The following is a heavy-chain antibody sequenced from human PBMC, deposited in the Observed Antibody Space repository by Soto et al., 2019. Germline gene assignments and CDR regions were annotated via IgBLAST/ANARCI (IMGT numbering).Heavy chain of an antibody. V-gene: IGHV4-39*01. CDR1: GGSFSSSSYY. CDR3: ARVPRCGDYCFDT. D-gene: IGHD4-17*01. CDR2: IYYTGST. Sequence: SETLSLTCSVSGGSFSSSSYYWGWIRPPPGRGLEWIGSIYYTGSTYYNPSLKSRDTMSVDTPENEFSLKLNSVTAADTAVYYCARVPRCGDYCFDTWGQGNLVTV. J-gene: IGHJ5*02.